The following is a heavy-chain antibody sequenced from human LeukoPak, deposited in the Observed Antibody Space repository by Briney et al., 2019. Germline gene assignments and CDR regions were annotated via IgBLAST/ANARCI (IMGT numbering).Heavy chain of an antibody. J-gene: IGHJ4*02. CDR3: AKGINWGYYFDY. CDR2: IQYDGSNK. CDR1: GFTFSSYG. D-gene: IGHD7-27*01. V-gene: IGHV3-30*02. Sequence: GGSLRLSCAASGFTFSSYGMHWVRQAPGKGLEWVTFIQYDGSNKYYAGSVKGRFTISRDNSKNTLFLQMNGLRAEDTAVYYCAKGINWGYYFDYWGQGTLVTVSS.